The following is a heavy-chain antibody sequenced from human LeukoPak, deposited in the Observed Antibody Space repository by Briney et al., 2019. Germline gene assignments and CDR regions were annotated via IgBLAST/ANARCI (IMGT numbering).Heavy chain of an antibody. CDR1: GFTFSSYW. D-gene: IGHD6-19*01. CDR2: IKQDGSEK. V-gene: IGHV3-7*01. J-gene: IGHJ4*02. CDR3: AREYSSGWYYPGGFDY. Sequence: GGSLRLSCAASGFTFSSYWMSWVRQAPGKGLEWVANIKQDGSEKYYVDSVKGRFTISRDNAKNSLYLQMNSLRAEDTAVYYCAREYSSGWYYPGGFDYWGLGTLVTVSS.